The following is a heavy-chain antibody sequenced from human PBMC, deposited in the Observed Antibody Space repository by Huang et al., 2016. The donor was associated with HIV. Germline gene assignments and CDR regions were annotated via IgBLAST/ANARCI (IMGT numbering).Heavy chain of an antibody. CDR1: GYSFTTSG. CDR3: ATDYYANFDY. V-gene: IGHV1-18*04. CDR2: VSPYNTKT. J-gene: IGHJ4*02. D-gene: IGHD2-2*01. Sequence: QVQLMQSGPEVKKPGASVTVSCKASGYSFTTSGLNWVRQAPGHGLEWRGWVSPYNTKTDYAEKFQGRVTMTRDRSTTTAYMELRSLRSDDTAVYYCATDYYANFDYWGQGTLVTISS.